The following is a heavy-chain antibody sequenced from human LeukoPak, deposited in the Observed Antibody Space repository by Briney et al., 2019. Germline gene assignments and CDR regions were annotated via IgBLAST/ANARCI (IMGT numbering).Heavy chain of an antibody. V-gene: IGHV1-2*02. CDR2: INPNSGGT. J-gene: IGHJ3*02. Sequence: ASVKVSCKASGYTFTGYYMHWVRQAPGQGLEWMGWINPNSGGTNYAQKFQGRVTMTRDTSISTAYMELSRLRSDDTAVYYCARVRSSSPEGAFDIWGQGTMVTVSS. CDR1: GYTFTGYY. D-gene: IGHD2-2*01. CDR3: ARVRSSSPEGAFDI.